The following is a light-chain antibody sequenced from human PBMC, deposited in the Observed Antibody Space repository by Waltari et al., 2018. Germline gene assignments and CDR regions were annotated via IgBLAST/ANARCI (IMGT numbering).Light chain of an antibody. CDR1: QSISTW. CDR3: QRYDRAPYS. J-gene: IGKJ2*03. Sequence: DIQMTQSPSSLSASVGDKVTITCQASQSISTWLAWYQQKPGRVPKALIYKASSLESGVPSRFSGSGSGTDFTLIISSLQPEDFATYYCQRYDRAPYSFGQGTKVGIK. CDR2: KAS. V-gene: IGKV1-5*01.